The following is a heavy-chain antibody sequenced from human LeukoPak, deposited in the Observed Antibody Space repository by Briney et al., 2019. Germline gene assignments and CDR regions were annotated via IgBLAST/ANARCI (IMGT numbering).Heavy chain of an antibody. J-gene: IGHJ3*02. CDR1: GFTFSSYS. CDR2: ISSSSSTI. D-gene: IGHD4-17*01. V-gene: IGHV3-48*02. Sequence: PGGSLRLSCAASGFTFSSYSMNWVRQAQGKGLEWVSHISSSSSTIYYADSVKGRFTISRDNAKNSLYLQMSSLRDEDTAVYYCARDRGYGDYVGAFDIWGQGTMVTVSS. CDR3: ARDRGYGDYVGAFDI.